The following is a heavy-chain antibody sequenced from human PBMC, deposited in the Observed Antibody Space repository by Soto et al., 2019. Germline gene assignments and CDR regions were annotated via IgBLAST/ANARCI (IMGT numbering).Heavy chain of an antibody. D-gene: IGHD6-19*01. V-gene: IGHV2-70*01. CDR1: GFTFSSYGM. J-gene: IGHJ6*02. CDR2: IDWDDDK. CDR3: ARNLAVAGFHYGMDV. Sequence: LRLSCAASGFTFSSYGMHWIRQPPGKALEWLALIDWDDDKYYSTSLKTRLTISKDTSKNQVVLTMTNMDPVDTATYYCARNLAVAGFHYGMDVWGQGTTVTVSS.